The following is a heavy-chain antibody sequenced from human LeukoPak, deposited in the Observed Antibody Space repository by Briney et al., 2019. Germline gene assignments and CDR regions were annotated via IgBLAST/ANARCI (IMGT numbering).Heavy chain of an antibody. CDR1: GGSISSSTNW. D-gene: IGHD2-8*01. Sequence: PSETLSLTCAVSGGSISSSTNWWSWVRQPPGKGLEWIGEIYHSGGTNYNPSLKSRITISVDKSQNQFSLKVNSLTAADTAVYYCATNGYYCMDVWGKGTTVTVSS. J-gene: IGHJ6*03. CDR3: ATNGYYCMDV. CDR2: IYHSGGT. V-gene: IGHV4-4*02.